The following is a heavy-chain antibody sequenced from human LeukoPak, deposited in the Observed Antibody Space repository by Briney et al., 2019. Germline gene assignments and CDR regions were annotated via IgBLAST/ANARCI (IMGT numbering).Heavy chain of an antibody. CDR1: GFSFSSYA. D-gene: IGHD3-10*01. CDR2: ISYDDSDK. V-gene: IGHV3-30*04. CDR3: GRASGGGTFYVVDH. Sequence: PGGSLRLSCAGSGFSFSSYALHWVRQAPGKGLEWVAVISYDDSDKYYKDSVEGRFTISRDISRNTLFLQMNSLRAEDTAVYYWGRASGGGTFYVVDHWGQGALFTVSP. J-gene: IGHJ4*02.